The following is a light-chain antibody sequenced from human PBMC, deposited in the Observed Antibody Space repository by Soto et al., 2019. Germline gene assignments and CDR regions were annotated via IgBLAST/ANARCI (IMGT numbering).Light chain of an antibody. Sequence: QSALTQPASVSGSPGQSITISCTGTSSDVGGNKYVSWYQHYPGKAPKLMICDVSNRPSGVSNRFSGSKSGNTASLTISGLQAEDEADYYCSAFTGTTYVFGTGTTLTVL. CDR3: SAFTGTTYV. CDR1: SSDVGGNKY. CDR2: DVS. J-gene: IGLJ1*01. V-gene: IGLV2-14*03.